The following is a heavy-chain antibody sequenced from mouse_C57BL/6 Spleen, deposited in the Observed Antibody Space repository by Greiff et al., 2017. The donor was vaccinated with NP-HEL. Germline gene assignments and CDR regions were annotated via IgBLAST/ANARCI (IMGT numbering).Heavy chain of an antibody. J-gene: IGHJ4*01. D-gene: IGHD2-3*01. V-gene: IGHV5-17*01. CDR2: ISSGSSTI. CDR1: GFTFSDYG. CDR3: ADDGYSAMDY. Sequence: EVQGVESGGGLVKPGGSLKLSCAASGFTFSDYGMHWVRQAPEKGLEWVAYISSGSSTIYYADTVKGRFTISRDNAKNTLCLQMTSLRSEDTAMYYCADDGYSAMDYWGQGTSVTVSS.